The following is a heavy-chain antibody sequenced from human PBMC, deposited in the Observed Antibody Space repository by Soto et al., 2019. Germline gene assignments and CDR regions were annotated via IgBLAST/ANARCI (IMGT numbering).Heavy chain of an antibody. CDR3: ARGVDTAMVPYSFDY. D-gene: IGHD5-18*01. Sequence: QVQLVQSGVEVKKPGASVKVSCKASGYSFNTYGISWVRLAPGQGLEWMGWISGYNGNRNYAQKLQGRVTVTADTSXXTAYMELRSLRSDDTAVYYCARGVDTAMVPYSFDYWGQGTLVTVSS. V-gene: IGHV1-18*01. J-gene: IGHJ4*02. CDR2: ISGYNGNR. CDR1: GYSFNTYG.